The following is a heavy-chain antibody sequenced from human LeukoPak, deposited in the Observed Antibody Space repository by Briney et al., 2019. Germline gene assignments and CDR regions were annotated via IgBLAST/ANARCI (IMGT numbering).Heavy chain of an antibody. CDR1: GGSFSGYY. Sequence: SETLSLTCAVYGGSFSGYYWSWIRQPPGKGLEWIGEINHSGSTNYNPSLKSRVTISVDTSKNQFSLKLSSVTAADTAVYYCAREAIAAAGGVIDYWGQGTLVTVSS. CDR2: INHSGST. CDR3: AREAIAAAGGVIDY. D-gene: IGHD6-13*01. J-gene: IGHJ4*02. V-gene: IGHV4-34*01.